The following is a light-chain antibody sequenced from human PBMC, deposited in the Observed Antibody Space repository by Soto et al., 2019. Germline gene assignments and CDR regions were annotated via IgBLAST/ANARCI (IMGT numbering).Light chain of an antibody. CDR2: GAS. Sequence: DIQMTQSPSSLSASVGDRVTITCRASQGISNYLAWYQQKPGKVPKLLMYGASTLQSGVPSRFSGSGSGTEFTLIISCLHPEDVATYYCQKYNSAPQTFGPGNKVDIK. J-gene: IGKJ3*01. V-gene: IGKV1-27*01. CDR3: QKYNSAPQT. CDR1: QGISNY.